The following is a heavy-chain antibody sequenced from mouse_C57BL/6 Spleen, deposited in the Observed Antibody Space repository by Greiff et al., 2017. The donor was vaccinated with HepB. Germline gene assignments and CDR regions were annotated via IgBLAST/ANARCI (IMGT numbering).Heavy chain of an antibody. CDR2: IYPRSGNT. D-gene: IGHD3-2*02. CDR1: GYTFTSYG. CDR3: ARGETAQATGAMDY. V-gene: IGHV1-81*01. J-gene: IGHJ4*01. Sequence: QVQLKQSGAELARPGASVKLSCKASGYTFTSYGISWVKQRTGQGLEWIGEIYPRSGNTYYNEKFKGKATLTADKSSSTAYMELRSLTSEDSAVYFCARGETAQATGAMDYWGQGTSVTVSS.